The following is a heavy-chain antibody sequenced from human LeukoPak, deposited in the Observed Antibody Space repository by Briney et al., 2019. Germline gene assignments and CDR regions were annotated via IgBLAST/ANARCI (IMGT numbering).Heavy chain of an antibody. V-gene: IGHV3-23*01. CDR2: ISGSGGNT. J-gene: IGHJ4*02. Sequence: GGSLRLSCAASGFTFSTYTMSWVRQAPGKGLEWISAISGSGGNTYYADSVKGRFTISRDNSKNTLYLQMDSLRADDTAVYYCAKAAFSRTSYFDYWGQGTLVTASS. D-gene: IGHD3-3*02. CDR1: GFTFSTYT. CDR3: AKAAFSRTSYFDY.